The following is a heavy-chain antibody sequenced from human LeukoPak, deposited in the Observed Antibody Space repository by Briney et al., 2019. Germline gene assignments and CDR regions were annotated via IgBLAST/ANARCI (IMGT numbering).Heavy chain of an antibody. V-gene: IGHV4-34*01. CDR2: INHSGST. Sequence: SETLSLTCAVYGGSFSGYYRSWIRQPPGKGLEWIGEINHSGSTNYNPSLKSRVTISVDTSKNQFSLKLRSVNAADTAVYYCARNIDYGDYGFDYWGQGTLVTVSS. J-gene: IGHJ4*02. D-gene: IGHD4-17*01. CDR1: GGSFSGYY. CDR3: ARNIDYGDYGFDY.